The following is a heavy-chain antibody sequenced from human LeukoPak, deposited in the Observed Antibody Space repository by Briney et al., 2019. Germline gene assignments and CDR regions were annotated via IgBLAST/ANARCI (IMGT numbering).Heavy chain of an antibody. J-gene: IGHJ4*02. D-gene: IGHD5-18*01. V-gene: IGHV1-2*02. CDR3: ARSGGHSFGLMDS. CDR1: GYTFNDYY. CDR2: INPHSGDT. Sequence: ASVKVSCKASGYTFNDYYMHWVRRAPGQAFEWMGWINPHSGDTKFAQKFHGRVTMTRDTSISTAYMELSSLKPDDTATYYCARSGGHSFGLMDSWGQGTLVTVSS.